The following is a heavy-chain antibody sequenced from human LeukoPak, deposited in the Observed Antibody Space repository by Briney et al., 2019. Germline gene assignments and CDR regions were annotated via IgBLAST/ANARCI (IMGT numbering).Heavy chain of an antibody. D-gene: IGHD3-16*01. V-gene: IGHV3-15*01. J-gene: IGHJ4*02. Sequence: GGSLRLSCAASGFTFSNAWMSWVRPAPGKGLEWVGRIKSKTDGGTTDYAAPVKGRFTISRDDSKNTLYLQMNSLKTEDTAVYYCTTGPRYDYVWGSYRFFDYWGQGTLVTVSS. CDR2: IKSKTDGGTT. CDR3: TTGPRYDYVWGSYRFFDY. CDR1: GFTFSNAW.